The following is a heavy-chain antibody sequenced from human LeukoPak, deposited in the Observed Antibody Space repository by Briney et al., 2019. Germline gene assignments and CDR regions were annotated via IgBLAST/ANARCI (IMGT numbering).Heavy chain of an antibody. V-gene: IGHV3-21*01. CDR1: GFTFSSYS. CDR2: ISSSSSYI. CDR3: ARAIFWMATIRWDY. J-gene: IGHJ4*02. D-gene: IGHD5-12*01. Sequence: PGGSLRLSCAASGFTFSSYSMNWVRQAPGKGLEWVSSISSSSSYIYYADSVKGRFTISRDNAKNSLYLQMNSLRAEDTAVYYCARAIFWMATIRWDYWGQGTLVTVSS.